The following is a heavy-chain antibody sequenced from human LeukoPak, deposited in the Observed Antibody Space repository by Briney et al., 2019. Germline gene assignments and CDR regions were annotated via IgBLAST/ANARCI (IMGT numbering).Heavy chain of an antibody. J-gene: IGHJ3*02. CDR1: GFFFSNYW. CDR2: INLDGNGR. V-gene: IGHV3-7*01. Sequence: GGSLGLSCAASGFFFSNYWMSWVRQAQGKRLEWVANINLDGNGRFYVDSVKGRFTISRDNNKKSVYLQMNSLRAEDTAVYYCARDTDDFQGLDIWGQGTRVTVSS. CDR3: ARDTDDFQGLDI. D-gene: IGHD3-3*01.